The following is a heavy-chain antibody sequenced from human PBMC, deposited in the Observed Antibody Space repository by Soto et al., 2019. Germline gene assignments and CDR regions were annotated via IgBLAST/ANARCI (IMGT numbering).Heavy chain of an antibody. Sequence: PGESLKISCKGSGYSFTSYWISWVRQMPGKGLEWMGRIDPSDSYTNYSPSFQGHVTISADESISTAYLQWSSLKASDTAMYYCATLDIVVVPAAISNYYGMDVWGQGTTVTVSS. J-gene: IGHJ6*02. V-gene: IGHV5-10-1*01. CDR3: ATLDIVVVPAAISNYYGMDV. CDR2: IDPSDSYT. D-gene: IGHD2-2*01. CDR1: GYSFTSYW.